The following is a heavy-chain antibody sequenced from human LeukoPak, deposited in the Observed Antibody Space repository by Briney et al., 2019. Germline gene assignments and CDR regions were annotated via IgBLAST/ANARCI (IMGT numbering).Heavy chain of an antibody. CDR1: GGSISIRNYY. Sequence: ETLSLTRSVSGGSISIRNYYWGWIRQPPGKGLEWIGSIYYTGNTYYNPSLKSRVTISVDTSKNQFSLRLSSVTAADTAVYYCARMNWGSTSCCADVDYWGQGTLVTVSS. J-gene: IGHJ4*02. D-gene: IGHD2-2*01. CDR3: ARMNWGSTSCCADVDY. CDR2: IYYTGNT. V-gene: IGHV4-39*01.